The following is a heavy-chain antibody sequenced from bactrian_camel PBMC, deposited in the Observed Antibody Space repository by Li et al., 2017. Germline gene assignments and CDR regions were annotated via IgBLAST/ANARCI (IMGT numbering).Heavy chain of an antibody. D-gene: IGHD8*01. J-gene: IGHJ6*01. CDR3: VQESPKLLCGASRAADFRN. V-gene: IGHV3S1*01. CDR1: GPSIRGY. CDR2: VYTGGGTT. Sequence: VQAGGDLTLSCAVSGPSIRGYFAWFRQAPGKDREEVAIVYTGGGTTTYADSVKGRFIMTEDNVQSSVTLHMYDLKSEDSGMYYCVQESPKLLCGASRAADFRNWGHGTQVTVS.